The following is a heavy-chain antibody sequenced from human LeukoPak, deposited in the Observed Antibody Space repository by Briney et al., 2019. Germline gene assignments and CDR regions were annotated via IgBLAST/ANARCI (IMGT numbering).Heavy chain of an antibody. D-gene: IGHD3-9*01. CDR1: GFTFARNT. V-gene: IGHV3-23*01. Sequence: PGGSLRLSCAASGFTFARNTMTWVRQAPGKGLEWVSSISGSGSDTYYADSVKGRFTISRDNSKNTLYLEVNGLRADDTAVYYCARRGPMSYDILAYYFDYWGQGTLVTVSS. J-gene: IGHJ4*02. CDR3: ARRGPMSYDILAYYFDY. CDR2: ISGSGSDT.